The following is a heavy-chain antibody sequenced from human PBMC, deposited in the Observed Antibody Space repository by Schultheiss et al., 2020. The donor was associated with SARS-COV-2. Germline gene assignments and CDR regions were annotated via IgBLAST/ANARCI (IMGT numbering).Heavy chain of an antibody. CDR1: GGTFSSYA. Sequence: ASVKVSCKASGGTFSSYAISWVRQAPGQGLEWMGWISAYNGNTNYAQKFQGRVTMTRDTSINTAYMELSNLQSDDTAIYYCAREGYRYNNGWVSHFDPWGQGTLVTVSS. D-gene: IGHD3-16*02. J-gene: IGHJ5*02. CDR3: AREGYRYNNGWVSHFDP. V-gene: IGHV1-18*01. CDR2: ISAYNGNT.